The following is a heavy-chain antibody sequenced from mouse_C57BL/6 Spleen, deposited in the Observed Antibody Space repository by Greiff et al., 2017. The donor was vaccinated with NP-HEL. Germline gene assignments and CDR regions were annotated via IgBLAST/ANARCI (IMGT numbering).Heavy chain of an antibody. Sequence: VQLQQSGAELVMPGASVKLSCKASGYTFTSYWMHWVKQRPGQGLEWIGEIDPSDSYTNYNQKFKGKSTLTVDKSSSTAYMQLSSLTSEDSAVYYCARSLYYSNYVYYFDYWGQGTTLTVSS. J-gene: IGHJ2*01. CDR3: ARSLYYSNYVYYFDY. CDR1: GYTFTSYW. D-gene: IGHD2-5*01. V-gene: IGHV1-69*01. CDR2: IDPSDSYT.